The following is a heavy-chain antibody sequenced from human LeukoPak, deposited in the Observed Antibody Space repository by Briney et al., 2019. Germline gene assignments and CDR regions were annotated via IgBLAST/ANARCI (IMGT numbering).Heavy chain of an antibody. J-gene: IGHJ4*02. Sequence: PSETLSLTCTVSGGSISSGGYYWSWIRQHPGKDLEWIGYIYYSGSTYYNPSLKSRVTISVDTSKNQFSLKLSSVTAADTAVYYCARTNLGYCSGGSCSQYYFDYWGQGTLVTVSS. CDR2: IYYSGST. V-gene: IGHV4-31*03. D-gene: IGHD2-15*01. CDR1: GGSISSGGYY. CDR3: ARTNLGYCSGGSCSQYYFDY.